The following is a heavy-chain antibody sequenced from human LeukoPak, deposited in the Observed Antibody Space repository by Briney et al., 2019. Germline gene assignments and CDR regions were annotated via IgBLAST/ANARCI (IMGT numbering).Heavy chain of an antibody. CDR2: ISGSGGST. Sequence: GGSLRLSCAASGFTFSSYAMSWVRQAPGKGLEWVSAISGSGGSTYYADSVKGRFTISRDNSKDTLYLQMNSLRAEDTAPYYCARDRRSRDGYSSGFDYWGQGTLVTVSS. V-gene: IGHV3-23*01. CDR3: ARDRRSRDGYSSGFDY. CDR1: GFTFSSYA. D-gene: IGHD5-24*01. J-gene: IGHJ4*02.